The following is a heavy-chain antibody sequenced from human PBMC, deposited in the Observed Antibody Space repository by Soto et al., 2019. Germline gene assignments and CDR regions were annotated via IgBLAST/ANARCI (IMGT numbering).Heavy chain of an antibody. CDR1: GGSISSDDFS. J-gene: IGHJ5*02. V-gene: IGHV4-30-2*01. D-gene: IGHD2-2*01. CDR3: ARGPGYRSSTTCYGGTKWFDP. Sequence: SETLSLTCAVSGGSISSDDFSWSWIRQPPGKGLECIGYIYHTGSTYYNPSLESRVTMSVDRSKNQFSLNLSSVTAADTAVYYCARGPGYRSSTTCYGGTKWFDPWGQGTMVTV. CDR2: IYHTGST.